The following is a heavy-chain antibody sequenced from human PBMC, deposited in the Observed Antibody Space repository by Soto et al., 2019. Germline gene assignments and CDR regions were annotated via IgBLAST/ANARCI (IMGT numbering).Heavy chain of an antibody. Sequence: GGSLRLSCAAPGFTFSSCAMSWVRQAPGKGLEWVSAISGSGGSTYYADSVKGRFAISRDNSKNTLYLQMNSLRAEDTAVYYCAFRYSSSSMYYYYYGMDVWGQGTTVTVSS. CDR2: ISGSGGST. CDR3: AFRYSSSSMYYYYYGMDV. V-gene: IGHV3-23*01. J-gene: IGHJ6*02. CDR1: GFTFSSCA. D-gene: IGHD6-6*01.